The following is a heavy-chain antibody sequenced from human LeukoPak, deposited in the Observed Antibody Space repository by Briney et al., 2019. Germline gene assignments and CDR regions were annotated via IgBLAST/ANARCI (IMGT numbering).Heavy chain of an antibody. CDR1: GFTFDDYG. D-gene: IGHD3-10*01. J-gene: IGHJ4*02. Sequence: PGGSLRLSCAASGFTFDDYGTSWVRQAPGQGLEWVSGINWNGGSTGYADSVKGRFTISRDNAKNSLYLQMNSLRAEDTALYYCARGARGVSGYYFDFWGQGTLVTVSS. CDR2: INWNGGST. CDR3: ARGARGVSGYYFDF. V-gene: IGHV3-20*04.